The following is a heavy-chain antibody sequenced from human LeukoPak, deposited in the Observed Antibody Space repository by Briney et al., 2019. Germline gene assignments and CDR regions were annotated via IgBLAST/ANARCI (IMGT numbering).Heavy chain of an antibody. D-gene: IGHD1-26*01. CDR2: IFYSGST. V-gene: IGHV4-59*01. CDR3: ARMYSASRGDAFDI. Sequence: SETLSLTCTVSGGSISSYYWTWIRQPPGKGLEWIGYIFYSGSTNYNPSLKSRVTISVDTSKNQFSLKVTSVTAADRAVYYCARMYSASRGDAFDIWGQGTMVTVSS. J-gene: IGHJ3*02. CDR1: GGSISSYY.